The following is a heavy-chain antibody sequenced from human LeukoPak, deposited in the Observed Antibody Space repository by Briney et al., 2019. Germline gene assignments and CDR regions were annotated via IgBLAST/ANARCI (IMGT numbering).Heavy chain of an antibody. Sequence: SETLSLTCTVSGGSISSYYWSWIRQPPGKGLEWIGYIYYSGSTYYNPSLKSRVTISVDTSKNQFSLKLSSVTAADTAVYYCASSAAAGTFWFDPWGQGTLVTVSS. J-gene: IGHJ5*02. V-gene: IGHV4-59*06. CDR1: GGSISSYY. D-gene: IGHD6-13*01. CDR3: ASSAAAGTFWFDP. CDR2: IYYSGST.